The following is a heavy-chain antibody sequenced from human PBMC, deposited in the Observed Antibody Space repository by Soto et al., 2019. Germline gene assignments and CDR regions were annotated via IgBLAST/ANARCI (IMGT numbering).Heavy chain of an antibody. D-gene: IGHD1-26*01. Sequence: HVQLVESGGGVVQPGRSLRLSCAVSGFNFSTYGMHWVRQAPGKGLEWVAVISYDGSHKAFADSVKGRIAISRDNSKNTLFLQMNSLREEDTAVYDCAKGLVQTSRGPADWGQGTLVTVSS. CDR2: ISYDGSHK. CDR1: GFNFSTYG. V-gene: IGHV3-30*18. CDR3: AKGLVQTSRGPAD. J-gene: IGHJ4*02.